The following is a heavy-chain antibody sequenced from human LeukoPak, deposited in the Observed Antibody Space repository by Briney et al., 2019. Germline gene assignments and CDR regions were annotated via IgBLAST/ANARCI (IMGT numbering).Heavy chain of an antibody. D-gene: IGHD1-1*01. CDR1: AYSITNGHY. V-gene: IGHV4-38-2*02. CDR2: IYHSGST. J-gene: IGHJ5*02. CDR3: AKGADWRFDP. Sequence: SETLSLTCTVSAYSITNGHYWGWIRQSPGKGLEWIGEIYHSGSTNYNPSLESRITMSVDKSKSQFSLNLSSVTAADTAVYYCAKGADWRFDPWGQGTLVTVSS.